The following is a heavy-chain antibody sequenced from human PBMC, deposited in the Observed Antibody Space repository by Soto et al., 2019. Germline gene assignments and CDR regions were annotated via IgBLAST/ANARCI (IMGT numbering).Heavy chain of an antibody. CDR1: GFSFSGSP. V-gene: IGHV3-73*02. J-gene: IGHJ4*02. Sequence: EVQLVESGGGLVQPGGSLKLSCAASGFSFSGSPMHWVRQASGKGLEWVGRIRSKANNYATAYAASVKGRFTISRDGARNTEYLQMNSLKTEDTAVYYCTRWDPTAYALDYWGQGALVTVSS. CDR2: IRSKANNYAT. CDR3: TRWDPTAYALDY. D-gene: IGHD1-26*01.